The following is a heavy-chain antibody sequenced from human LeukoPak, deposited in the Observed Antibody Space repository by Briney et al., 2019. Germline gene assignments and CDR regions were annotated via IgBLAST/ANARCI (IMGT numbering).Heavy chain of an antibody. CDR2: ISAYNGNT. Sequence: ASVKVSCTASGYTFTSYGISWVRQAPGQGLEWMGWISAYNGNTNYAQKLQGRVTMTTDTSTSTAYMELRSLRSDDTAVYYCARDPETAMANYYYYMDVWGKGTTVTVSS. J-gene: IGHJ6*03. CDR1: GYTFTSYG. CDR3: ARDPETAMANYYYYMDV. D-gene: IGHD5-18*01. V-gene: IGHV1-18*01.